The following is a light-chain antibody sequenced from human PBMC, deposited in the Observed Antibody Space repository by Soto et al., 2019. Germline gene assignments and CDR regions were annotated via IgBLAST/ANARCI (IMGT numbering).Light chain of an antibody. J-gene: IGKJ5*01. CDR1: QSVDSN. CDR3: QQYNTWPIA. Sequence: IVITQEPATLSVSPGERFTLSCMVSQSVDSNFAWYQQGPGQSPRLLIYGASIRATDIPARFSGSGSGTDFTLTISSLQSEDFVVYYCQQYNTWPIAVGPVTRLEIK. V-gene: IGKV3-15*01. CDR2: GAS.